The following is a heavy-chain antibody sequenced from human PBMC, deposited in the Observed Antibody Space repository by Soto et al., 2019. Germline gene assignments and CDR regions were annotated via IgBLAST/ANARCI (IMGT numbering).Heavy chain of an antibody. CDR2: INPSSGST. Sequence: GVSVKVSCKASGYTFTGYYMHWVRQAPGQGLEWMGIINPSSGSTSYAQKFQGWVTMTRDTSISTAYMELSRLRSDDTAVYYCARAKKTYYYDSSGYLSPYYFDYWGQGTLVTVSS. V-gene: IGHV1-2*04. D-gene: IGHD3-22*01. CDR1: GYTFTGYY. J-gene: IGHJ4*02. CDR3: ARAKKTYYYDSSGYLSPYYFDY.